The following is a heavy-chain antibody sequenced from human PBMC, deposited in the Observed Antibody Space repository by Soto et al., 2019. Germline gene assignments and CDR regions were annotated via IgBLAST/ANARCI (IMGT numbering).Heavy chain of an antibody. J-gene: IGHJ4*02. CDR2: VYMSGST. CDR3: ARTVGAAYYFDF. CDR1: GDSMTKYY. D-gene: IGHD1-26*01. Sequence: QVQLQESGPELVKPSETLSLTCTVSGDSMTKYYWSWIRQPAGKGLEWIGRVYMSGSTNYNPSLTSRVTMSIATSNNHFSLALKSVTAADTAVYYCARTVGAAYYFDFWGQGALVTVSS. V-gene: IGHV4-4*07.